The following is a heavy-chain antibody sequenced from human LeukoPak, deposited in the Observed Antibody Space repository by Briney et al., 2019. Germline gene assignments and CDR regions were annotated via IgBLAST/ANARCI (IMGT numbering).Heavy chain of an antibody. Sequence: GGSLRLSCTASGLTFSSYDMHWVRQVTGKGLEWVSAIGTVGDTHYQGSVKGRFTISRENSKNSVYLQMNNLRAGDTAVYYCSTGGAPAGHAYHVWGQGTMVTVSS. V-gene: IGHV3-13*01. CDR3: STGGAPAGHAYHV. CDR2: IGTVGDT. D-gene: IGHD6-13*01. CDR1: GLTFSSYD. J-gene: IGHJ3*01.